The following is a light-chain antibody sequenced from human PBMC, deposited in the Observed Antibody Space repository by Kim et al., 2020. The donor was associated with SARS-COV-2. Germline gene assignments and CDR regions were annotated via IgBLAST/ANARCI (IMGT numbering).Light chain of an antibody. CDR3: ATWDDSLYGRV. J-gene: IGLJ3*02. CDR2: GDD. CDR1: SSSNGDNP. V-gene: IGLV1-44*01. Sequence: GQRVTISCSGRSSSNGDNPVSWYQQLPGKAPNLLVYGDDQRPSGVPDRFSGSKSGTSASLAISGLQSGDDGDYFCATWDDSLYGRVFGGGTQLTVL.